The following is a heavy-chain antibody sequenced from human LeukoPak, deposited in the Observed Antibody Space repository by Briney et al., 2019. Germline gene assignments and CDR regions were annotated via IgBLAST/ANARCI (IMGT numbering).Heavy chain of an antibody. V-gene: IGHV4-59*08. J-gene: IGHJ4*02. D-gene: IGHD2-2*01. CDR1: GGSISSYY. CDR3: ASSPMEYCSSTSCYYFDY. Sequence: SETLSLTCTVSGGSISSYYWSWIRQPPGKGLEWIGFIYYSGNTNYNPSLKSRVTISVDTSKNQFSLNLSSVTAADTAVYYCASSPMEYCSSTSCYYFDYWGQGTLVTVSS. CDR2: IYYSGNT.